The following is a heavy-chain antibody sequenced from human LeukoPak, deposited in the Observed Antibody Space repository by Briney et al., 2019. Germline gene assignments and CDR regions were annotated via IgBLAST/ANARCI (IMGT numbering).Heavy chain of an antibody. CDR1: GFTFSSYS. CDR3: ARGGLDILTSWGMNYYFDY. J-gene: IGHJ4*02. CDR2: ISSSSSYI. D-gene: IGHD3-9*01. V-gene: IGHV3-21*04. Sequence: GGSLRLSCAASGFTFSSYSMNWVRQAPGKGLEWVSSISSSSSYIYYADSVKGRFTISRDNAKNSLYLQMNSLRAEDTALYYCARGGLDILTSWGMNYYFDYWGQGTLVTVSS.